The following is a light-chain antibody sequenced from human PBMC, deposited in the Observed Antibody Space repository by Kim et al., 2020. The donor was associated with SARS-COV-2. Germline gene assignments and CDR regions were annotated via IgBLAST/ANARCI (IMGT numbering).Light chain of an antibody. Sequence: PGNTARIPCGGNNIGSKSVHWYQQKPGQAPVLVIYYDSDRPSGIPERFAGSNSGNTATLTISRVEAGDEADYYCQVWDSSSDHRRVFGGGTQLTVL. CDR3: QVWDSSSDHRRV. J-gene: IGLJ3*02. CDR2: YDS. V-gene: IGLV3-21*04. CDR1: NIGSKS.